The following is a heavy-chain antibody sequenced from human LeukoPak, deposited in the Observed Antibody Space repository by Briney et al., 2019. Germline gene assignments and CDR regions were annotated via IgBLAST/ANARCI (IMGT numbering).Heavy chain of an antibody. J-gene: IGHJ3*02. CDR1: RGTFSSYA. CDR3: ARGGRWELPRPYAFDI. Sequence: ASVKVSCKASRGTFSSYAISWVRQAPGQELEWMGWISVYNGHTNYAQKLQGRVTMTTDTSTSIAYMELRSLRYDDTALHYCARGGRWELPRPYAFDIWGQGTMVTVSS. V-gene: IGHV1-18*01. D-gene: IGHD1-26*01. CDR2: ISVYNGHT.